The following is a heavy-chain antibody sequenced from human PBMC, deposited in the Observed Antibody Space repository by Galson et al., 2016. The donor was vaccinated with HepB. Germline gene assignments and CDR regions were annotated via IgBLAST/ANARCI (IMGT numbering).Heavy chain of an antibody. V-gene: IGHV3-23*01. D-gene: IGHD2-21*02. CDR1: GFDVSSYS. CDR3: ARARQTCTGDCYYNWFDP. Sequence: SLRLSCAASGFDVSSYSMYWVRQAPGKGLEWVSVISANVGSTNYADSVDGRFTISRDSSNNTLSLQMNSLRVEDTAIYYCARARQTCTGDCYYNWFDPWGQGTLVTVSS. CDR2: ISANVGST. J-gene: IGHJ5*02.